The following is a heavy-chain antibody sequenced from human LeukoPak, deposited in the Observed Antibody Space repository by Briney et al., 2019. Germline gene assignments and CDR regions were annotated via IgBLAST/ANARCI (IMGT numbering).Heavy chain of an antibody. Sequence: RASVTVSCTASGYTFTSYGISWVRQAPGQGLEWMGWISAYNGNTNYAQKLQGRVTMTTDTSTSTAYVELRSLRSDDTAVYYCARDQWLVLGYWGQGTLVTVSS. D-gene: IGHD6-19*01. CDR2: ISAYNGNT. J-gene: IGHJ4*02. CDR3: ARDQWLVLGY. CDR1: GYTFTSYG. V-gene: IGHV1-18*01.